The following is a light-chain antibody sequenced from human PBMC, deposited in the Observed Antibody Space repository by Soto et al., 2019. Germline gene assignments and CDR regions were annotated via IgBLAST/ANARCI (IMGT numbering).Light chain of an antibody. CDR1: SSDVGTYNY. CDR2: DVT. J-gene: IGLJ1*01. Sequence: QSALTQPASVSGSPGQSITISCTGTSSDVGTYNYVSWYQQHPGKAPKLMIYDVTKRPSGVPDRFSGSKSGNTASLTISGLQAEDEADYYCCSYAGRYIYVFGTGTKVTVL. V-gene: IGLV2-11*01. CDR3: CSYAGRYIYV.